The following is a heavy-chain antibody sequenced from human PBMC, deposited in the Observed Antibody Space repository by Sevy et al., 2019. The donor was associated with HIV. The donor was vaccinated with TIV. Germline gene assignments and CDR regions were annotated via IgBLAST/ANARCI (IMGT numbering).Heavy chain of an antibody. D-gene: IGHD4-17*01. V-gene: IGHV4-61*02. CDR1: GDSSGSGYYY. Sequence: SETLSLTCTVSGDSSGSGYYYWGWIRQPAGKGLEWIGRMGARGETHYNPSLKSRVTISLDTSKNQISLRLTSVTAADTAMYYYAREIDQSVTHDYGDYFDYWGQGTLVTVSS. J-gene: IGHJ4*02. CDR2: MGARGET. CDR3: AREIDQSVTHDYGDYFDY.